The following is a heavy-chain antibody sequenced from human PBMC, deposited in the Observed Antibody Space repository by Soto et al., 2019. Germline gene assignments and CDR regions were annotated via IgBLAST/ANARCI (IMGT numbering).Heavy chain of an antibody. CDR2: IWYDGSNK. Sequence: QVQLVESGGGVVQPGRSLRLSCAASGFTFSSYGMHWVGQAPGKGLEWVAVIWYDGSNKYYADSVKGRFTISRDNSKNTLYLQMNSLRAEDTAVYYCARVPRVYTQKADWYFDLWGRGTLVTVSS. D-gene: IGHD6-6*01. CDR1: GFTFSSYG. CDR3: ARVPRVYTQKADWYFDL. J-gene: IGHJ2*01. V-gene: IGHV3-33*01.